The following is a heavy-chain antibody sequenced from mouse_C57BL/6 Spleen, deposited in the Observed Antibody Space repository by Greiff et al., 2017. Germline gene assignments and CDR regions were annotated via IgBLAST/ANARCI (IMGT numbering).Heavy chain of an antibody. V-gene: IGHV6-6*01. CDR2: IRNKANNHAT. J-gene: IGHJ3*01. CDR1: GFTFSDAW. D-gene: IGHD2-4*01. Sequence: EVQGVESGGGLVQPGGPMKLSCAASGFTFSDAWMDWVSQSPEKGLEWVAEIRNKANNHATYYAASVKGRFTISRDDSKSSVYLQMNSLRAEDTGMYYCTDDYDGGFAYWGQGTLVTVSA. CDR3: TDDYDGGFAY.